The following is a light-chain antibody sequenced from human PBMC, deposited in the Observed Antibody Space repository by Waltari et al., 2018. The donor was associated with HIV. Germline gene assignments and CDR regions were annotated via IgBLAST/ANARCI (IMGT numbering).Light chain of an antibody. V-gene: IGKV1-12*01. CDR2: AAS. CDR3: QQADSFPHT. J-gene: IGKJ2*01. Sequence: DIQMTQYPSSLSASVGDRVTFTCRASQFICTSLAWYQQRTSRAPKLLIFAASRLHSGVPSRFRGGGSGTQFTLTINRLQPEDLASDYCQQADSFPHTFGQGT. CDR1: QFICTS.